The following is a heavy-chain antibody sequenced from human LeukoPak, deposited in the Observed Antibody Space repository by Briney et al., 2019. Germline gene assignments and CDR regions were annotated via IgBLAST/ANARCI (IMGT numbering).Heavy chain of an antibody. J-gene: IGHJ4*02. V-gene: IGHV3-30-3*01. CDR3: ARPRGSRWSIPFDN. CDR2: ISYDGSNK. Sequence: GRSLRLSCAASGFIFSNYTMHWVCQAPGKGLEWVAVISYDGSNKYYGDSVKGRFTISRDNSKNTLYLQMDSLRAEDTAVYYCARPRGSRWSIPFDNWGQGTLVTVSS. CDR1: GFIFSNYT. D-gene: IGHD6-13*01.